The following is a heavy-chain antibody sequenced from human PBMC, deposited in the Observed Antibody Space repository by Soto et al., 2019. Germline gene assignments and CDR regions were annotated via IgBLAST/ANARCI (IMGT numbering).Heavy chain of an antibody. CDR3: AKVVLRYFDWLEENWFDP. CDR1: GFPFTNYA. D-gene: IGHD3-9*01. J-gene: IGHJ5*02. Sequence: GGSLRLSCAASGFPFTNYAMSWVRQAPGKGLEWVSTISGSSITTYYADSVKGRFTISRDNSKNTLYLQMNSLRAEDTAVYYCAKVVLRYFDWLEENWFDPWGQGTLVTVSS. CDR2: ISGSSITT. V-gene: IGHV3-23*01.